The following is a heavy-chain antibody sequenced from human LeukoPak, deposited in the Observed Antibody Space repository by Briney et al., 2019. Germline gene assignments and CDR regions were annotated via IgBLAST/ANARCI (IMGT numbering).Heavy chain of an antibody. CDR2: VSSSGANI. CDR1: GFTFSDYD. J-gene: IGHJ4*02. D-gene: IGHD6-19*01. CDR3: TKAPPPRAHSRGWGRPSDY. V-gene: IGHV3-23*01. Sequence: PGGSLRLSCAASGFTFSDYDMHWVRQTPGKGLEWLSTVSSSGANIYYADSVRGRFTVSRDSSKKTLSLEMNSLRVDDTGIYYCTKAPPPRAHSRGWGRPSDYWGQGTLVTVSS.